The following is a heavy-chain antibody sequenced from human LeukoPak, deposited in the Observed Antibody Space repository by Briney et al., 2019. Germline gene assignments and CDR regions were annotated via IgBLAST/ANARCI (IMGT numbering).Heavy chain of an antibody. V-gene: IGHV1-69*13. D-gene: IGHD5-18*01. CDR1: GGTFSSYA. Sequence: GASVKVSCKASGGTFSSYAISWVRPAPGQGLEWMGGIIPIFGTANYAQKFQGRVTVTADESTSTAYMELSSLRSEDTAVYYCATSDRNSYGHTDYYYYMDVWGKGTTVTISS. J-gene: IGHJ6*03. CDR2: IIPIFGTA. CDR3: ATSDRNSYGHTDYYYYMDV.